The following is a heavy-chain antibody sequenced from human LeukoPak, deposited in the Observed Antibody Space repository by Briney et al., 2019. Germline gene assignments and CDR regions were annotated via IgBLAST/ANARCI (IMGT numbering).Heavy chain of an antibody. CDR3: ARSKVGATLSDY. CDR2: IKQDGSEK. V-gene: IGHV3-7*01. D-gene: IGHD1-26*01. Sequence: GGSLRLSCAASGFTFSCYWMSWVRQAPGKGLEWVANIKQDGSEKYYVDSVKGRFTISRDNAKNSLYLQMNSLRAEDTAVYYCARSKVGATLSDYWGQGTLVTVSS. J-gene: IGHJ4*02. CDR1: GFTFSCYW.